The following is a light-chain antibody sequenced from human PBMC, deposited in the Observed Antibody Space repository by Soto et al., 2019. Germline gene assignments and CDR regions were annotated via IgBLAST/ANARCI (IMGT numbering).Light chain of an antibody. CDR1: SSDVGGYNY. CDR3: SSYTSSSTPYV. J-gene: IGLJ1*01. Sequence: QSALTQPASVSGSPGQSITISCTGTSSDVGGYNYVSWYQQHPVKAPKLMIYDVTNRPSGVSDRFSGSKSGNTASLTISGLQADDEADYYCSSYTSSSTPYVFVTGTKVTVL. V-gene: IGLV2-14*01. CDR2: DVT.